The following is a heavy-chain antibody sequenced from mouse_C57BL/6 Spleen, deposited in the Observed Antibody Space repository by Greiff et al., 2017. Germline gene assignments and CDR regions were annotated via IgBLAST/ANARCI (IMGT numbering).Heavy chain of an antibody. D-gene: IGHD2-3*01. Sequence: QVHVKQPGAELVKPGASVKMSCKASGYTFTSYWITWVKQRPGQGLEWIGDIYPGSGSTNYNEKFKSKATLTVDTSSSTAYMQLSSLTSEDSAVYYCARRYDGYYEGYFDVWGTGTTVTVSS. V-gene: IGHV1-55*01. CDR3: ARRYDGYYEGYFDV. CDR2: IYPGSGST. CDR1: GYTFTSYW. J-gene: IGHJ1*03.